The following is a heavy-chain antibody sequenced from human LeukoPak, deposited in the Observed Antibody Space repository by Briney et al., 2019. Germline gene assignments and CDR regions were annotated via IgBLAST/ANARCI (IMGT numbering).Heavy chain of an antibody. CDR2: IYYSGST. CDR1: GGSISSGDYY. D-gene: IGHD3-10*01. V-gene: IGHV4-30-4*01. CDR3: ARDQGYYGSGFYFDY. J-gene: IGHJ4*02. Sequence: SQTLSLTCTVSGGSISSGDYYWSWIRQPPRKGLEWIGYIYYSGSTYYNPSLKSRVTISVDTSKNQFSLKLSSVTAADTAVYYCARDQGYYGSGFYFDYWGQGTLVTVSS.